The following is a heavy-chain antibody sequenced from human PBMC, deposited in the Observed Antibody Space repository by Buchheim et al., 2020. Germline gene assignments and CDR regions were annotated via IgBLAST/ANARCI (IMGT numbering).Heavy chain of an antibody. J-gene: IGHJ4*02. V-gene: IGHV4-61*01. Sequence: QVQLQESGPGLVKPSETLSLTCTVSGGSVSSGSYYWSWIRQPPGKGLEWIGYIYYSGSTNYNPSLKSRVTISVDTSKNQFSLKLSSVTAADTAVYYCARGGMYYDILTGYPYYFDYWGQGTL. D-gene: IGHD3-9*01. CDR2: IYYSGST. CDR3: ARGGMYYDILTGYPYYFDY. CDR1: GGSVSSGSYY.